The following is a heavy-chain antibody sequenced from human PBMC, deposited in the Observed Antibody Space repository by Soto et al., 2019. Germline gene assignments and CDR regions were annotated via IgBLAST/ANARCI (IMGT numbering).Heavy chain of an antibody. CDR2: MNPNSGNT. J-gene: IGHJ4*02. D-gene: IGHD3-22*01. CDR3: ARGPGYYYDSSGYYYYY. CDR1: GYTFTSYD. Sequence: QVQLVQSGAEVKKPGASVKVSCKASGYTFTSYDINWVRQATGQVLEWMGWMNPNSGNTGYAQKFQGRVTMTRNTPISTAYMELSSLRSEDTAVYYCARGPGYYYDSSGYYYYYWGQGTLVTVSS. V-gene: IGHV1-8*01.